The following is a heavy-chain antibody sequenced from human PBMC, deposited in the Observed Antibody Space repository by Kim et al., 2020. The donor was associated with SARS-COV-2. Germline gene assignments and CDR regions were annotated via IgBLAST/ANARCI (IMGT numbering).Heavy chain of an antibody. CDR2: IYTSGST. V-gene: IGHV4-61*02. Sequence: SETLSLTCTVSGGSISSGSYYWSWIRQPAGKGLEWIGRIYTSGSTNYNPSLKSRVTISVDTSKNQFSLKLSSVTAADTAVYYCARGDAGYYDILTGYYKGNWFDPWGQGTLVTVSS. D-gene: IGHD3-9*01. CDR1: GGSISSGSYY. J-gene: IGHJ5*02. CDR3: ARGDAGYYDILTGYYKGNWFDP.